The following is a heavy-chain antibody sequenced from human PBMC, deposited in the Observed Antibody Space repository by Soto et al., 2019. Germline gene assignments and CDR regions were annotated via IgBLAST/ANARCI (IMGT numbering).Heavy chain of an antibody. CDR3: ARTDNPSFNFDY. Sequence: ESLKISCEGSGYTFSNFWIGWVRQRPGKGLESMGIIYVADSDTRYSPSFQGHVTISVDKSISTAYLQWSSLKASDTAIYYCARTDNPSFNFDYWGQGTLVTVSS. D-gene: IGHD1-1*01. J-gene: IGHJ4*02. CDR2: IYVADSDT. CDR1: GYTFSNFW. V-gene: IGHV5-51*01.